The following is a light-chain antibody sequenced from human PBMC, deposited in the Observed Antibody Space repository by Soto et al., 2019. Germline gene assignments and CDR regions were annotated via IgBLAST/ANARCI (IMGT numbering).Light chain of an antibody. Sequence: EIVLTQSPATLSVSPGERATLSCRASQSVSSSYLAWYQQKPGQAPRLLIYGASSRATGIPDRFSGSASGTDFTLTINRLEPEDFAVYYCQLYGTSPPFGQGTRLEI. CDR2: GAS. CDR3: QLYGTSPP. J-gene: IGKJ5*01. V-gene: IGKV3-20*01. CDR1: QSVSSSY.